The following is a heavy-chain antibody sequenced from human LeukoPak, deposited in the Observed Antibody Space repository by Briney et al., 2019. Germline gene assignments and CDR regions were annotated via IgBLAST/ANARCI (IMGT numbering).Heavy chain of an antibody. CDR3: ARAGGVDTAMDANFDY. D-gene: IGHD5-18*01. CDR1: GGSISSYY. Sequence: SETLSLTCTVSGGSISSYYWSWIRQPPGKGLEWIGYIYYNGGTNYNPSLRSRVTISVDTSKNHFSLRQSSVTAADTAMYYCARAGGVDTAMDANFDYWGQGTLVTVSS. V-gene: IGHV4-59*01. J-gene: IGHJ4*02. CDR2: IYYNGGT.